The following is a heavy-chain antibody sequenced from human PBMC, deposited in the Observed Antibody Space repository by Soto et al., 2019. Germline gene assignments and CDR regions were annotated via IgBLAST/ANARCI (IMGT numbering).Heavy chain of an antibody. CDR2: IYSGGST. V-gene: IGHV3-53*01. J-gene: IGHJ6*01. CDR1: GFTVSSNY. D-gene: IGHD2-15*01. Sequence: GGSLRLSCAASGFTVSSNYMSWVRQAPGKGLEWVSVIYSGGSTYYADSVKGRFTISRDNSKNTLYLQMNSLRAEDTAVYYCARDSCSGGSCYSVPYYYGMDVWGQGTTVNSPQ. CDR3: ARDSCSGGSCYSVPYYYGMDV.